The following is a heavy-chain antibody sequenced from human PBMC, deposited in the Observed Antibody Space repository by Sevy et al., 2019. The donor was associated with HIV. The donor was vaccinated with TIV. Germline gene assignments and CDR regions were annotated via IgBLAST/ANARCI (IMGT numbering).Heavy chain of an antibody. D-gene: IGHD3-3*01. CDR3: AGGSWSGFDY. J-gene: IGHJ4*02. CDR1: GFIFSSYV. Sequence: GGSLRLSCAASGFIFSSYVMNWVRQAPGKGLEWVSGISGSGGYTYYADSVKGRFTISRDNSNKILYLEMNTLRVEDTAVYYCAGGSWSGFDYWGQGTVVTVSS. V-gene: IGHV3-23*01. CDR2: ISGSGGYT.